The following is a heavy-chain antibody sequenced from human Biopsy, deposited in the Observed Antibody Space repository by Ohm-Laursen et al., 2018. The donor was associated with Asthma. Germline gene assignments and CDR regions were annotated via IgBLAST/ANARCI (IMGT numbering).Heavy chain of an antibody. CDR3: ARGGIAVAHFDY. CDR2: ISYDGSNK. V-gene: IGHV3-30-3*01. CDR1: GFTFSSYA. Sequence: SLRLSCSASGFTFSSYAMHWVRQAPGKGLEWVAVISYDGSNKYYADSVKGRFTISRDNYKNTLYLQMNSLRAEDTAVYYCARGGIAVAHFDYWGQGTLVTVSS. J-gene: IGHJ4*02. D-gene: IGHD6-19*01.